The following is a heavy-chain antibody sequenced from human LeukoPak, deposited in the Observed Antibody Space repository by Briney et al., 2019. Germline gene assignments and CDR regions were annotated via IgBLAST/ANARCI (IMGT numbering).Heavy chain of an antibody. Sequence: PSETLSHTCAVSGYSISSGYYWGWIRQPPGKGLEWIGSIYHSGSTYYNPFLKSRVTISVDTSKNQFSLKLSSVTAADTAVYYCARGDDSSGYHFVIDYCGQGTLVTVSS. D-gene: IGHD3-22*01. CDR3: ARGDDSSGYHFVIDY. V-gene: IGHV4-38-2*01. J-gene: IGHJ4*02. CDR1: GYSISSGYY. CDR2: IYHSGST.